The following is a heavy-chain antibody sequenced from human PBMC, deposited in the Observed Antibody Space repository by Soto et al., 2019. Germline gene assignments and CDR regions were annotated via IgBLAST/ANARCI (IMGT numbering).Heavy chain of an antibody. CDR1: GFSVSSNY. V-gene: IGHV3-53*02. CDR2: IYSSGTR. CDR3: ARDHFAQYSTDSSGVIN. J-gene: IGHJ4*02. Sequence: EVRLVETGGGLIQSGGSMRLSCEASGFSVSSNYMSWVRQAPGKGLEWVAVIYSSGTRYYADSVKGRFTISSDSPKNTLYLQMTSLRGEDTAVYFCARDHFAQYSTDSSGVINWGPGTMVTVSA. D-gene: IGHD2-15*01.